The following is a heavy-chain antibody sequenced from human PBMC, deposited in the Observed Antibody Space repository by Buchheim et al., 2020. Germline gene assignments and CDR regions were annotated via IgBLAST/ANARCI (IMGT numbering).Heavy chain of an antibody. V-gene: IGHV4-30-2*01. J-gene: IGHJ5*02. CDR1: GGSISSGGYS. Sequence: QLQLQESGSGLVKPSQTLSLTCAVSGGSISSGGYSWSWIRQPPGRGLEWIGYIYHSGSTYYNPSLKSRVTIPVDRSKNKFFLKLSSVTAADTAVYYCARGFVTATHNWFDPWGQGTL. CDR2: IYHSGST. D-gene: IGHD2-21*02. CDR3: ARGFVTATHNWFDP.